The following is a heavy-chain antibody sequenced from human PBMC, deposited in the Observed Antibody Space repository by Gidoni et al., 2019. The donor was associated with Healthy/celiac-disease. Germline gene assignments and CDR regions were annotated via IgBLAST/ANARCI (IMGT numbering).Heavy chain of an antibody. D-gene: IGHD2-2*02. CDR2: IRSKAYGGTT. CDR1: GCTLGDDA. J-gene: IGHJ4*02. V-gene: IGHV3-49*03. CDR3: TRDPSVVVPAAIGVFDY. Sequence: EVQLVESGGGLVQPGRSLRLSCTASGCTLGDDAMSWFRQAPGKGLEWVGFIRSKAYGGTTEYAASVKGRFTISRDDSKSIAYLQMNSLKTEDTAVYYCTRDPSVVVPAAIGVFDYWGQGTLVTVSS.